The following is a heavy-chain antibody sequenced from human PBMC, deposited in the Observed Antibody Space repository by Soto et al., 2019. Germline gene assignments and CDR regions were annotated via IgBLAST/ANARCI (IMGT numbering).Heavy chain of an antibody. V-gene: IGHV3-66*01. CDR3: ARVVIGAARKSYYYYMDV. Sequence: GGSLRLSCAASGFTVSSNYMSWVRQAPGKGLEWVSVIYSGGSTYYADSVKGRFTISRDNSKNTLYLQMNSLSAEDTAVYYCARVVIGAARKSYYYYMDVWGKGTTVTVSS. J-gene: IGHJ6*03. CDR2: IYSGGST. D-gene: IGHD6-6*01. CDR1: GFTVSSNY.